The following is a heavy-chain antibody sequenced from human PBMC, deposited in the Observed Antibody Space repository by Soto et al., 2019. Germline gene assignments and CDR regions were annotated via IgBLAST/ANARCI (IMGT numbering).Heavy chain of an antibody. V-gene: IGHV3-23*01. CDR1: GFTFSSVA. CDR2: ISDNGGNT. J-gene: IGHJ4*02. Sequence: LRLSCAASGFTFSSVAMTWVRQAPGKGLEWVSSISDNGGNTDYADSVRGRFTLSRDNSKNTLYLQMNHLKAEDTAVYYCAKLYWNPRYFDYWGQGARVTVSS. D-gene: IGHD1-1*01. CDR3: AKLYWNPRYFDY.